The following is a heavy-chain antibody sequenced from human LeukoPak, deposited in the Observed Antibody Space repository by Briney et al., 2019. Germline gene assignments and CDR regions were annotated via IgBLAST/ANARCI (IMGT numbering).Heavy chain of an antibody. J-gene: IGHJ4*02. CDR1: EYTFTSYY. V-gene: IGHV1-46*01. D-gene: IGHD1-26*01. CDR2: INPSGGST. Sequence: ASVKVSCKASEYTFTSYYIHWVRQAPGQGLEWMGIINPSGGSTNYAQKFQGRVTMTRDTSTTTVYMELSSLRSEDTAVYYCARGRGSYMVDDYWGQGTLVTVSS. CDR3: ARGRGSYMVDDY.